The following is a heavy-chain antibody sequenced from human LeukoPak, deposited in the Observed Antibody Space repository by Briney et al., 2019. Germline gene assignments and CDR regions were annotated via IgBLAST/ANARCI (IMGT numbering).Heavy chain of an antibody. J-gene: IGHJ4*02. CDR2: ISGSGGST. D-gene: IGHD3-22*01. Sequence: PGGSLRLSCAASGFTFSSYAMSWVRQAPGKGLEWVSAISGSGGSTYYADSVKGRFTISRDNAKNSLYLQMNSLRAEDTAVYYCARDYYDSSGYYPWNYWGQGTLVTVSS. V-gene: IGHV3-23*01. CDR3: ARDYYDSSGYYPWNY. CDR1: GFTFSSYA.